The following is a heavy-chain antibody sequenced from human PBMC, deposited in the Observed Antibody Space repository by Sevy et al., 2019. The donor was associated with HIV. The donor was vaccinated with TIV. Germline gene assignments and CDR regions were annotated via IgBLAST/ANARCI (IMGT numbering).Heavy chain of an antibody. V-gene: IGHV3-23*01. Sequence: GGSLRLSCIASGSTVNPYAMSWVRQAPGKGLEWVAVINNSGGSTDYADSVRGRFSISRDNPNVYLEMNSLRVEDTAVYYCVKERVGYISSWYYFDYWGQGTLVTVFS. CDR3: VKERVGYISSWYYFDY. D-gene: IGHD6-13*01. CDR2: INNSGGST. J-gene: IGHJ4*02. CDR1: GSTVNPYA.